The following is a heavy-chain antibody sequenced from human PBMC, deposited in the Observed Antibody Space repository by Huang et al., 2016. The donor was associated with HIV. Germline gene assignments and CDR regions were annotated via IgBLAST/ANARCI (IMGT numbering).Heavy chain of an antibody. Sequence: QVQLVESGGGVVQPGRSLRLSCAASGCPFNNHAMHWVRQAPGKGLDWVAVISNDGSNNYDADSVKGRFTISRDSSKSTRFLHMTSLRTEDTAVYYCARAKDTWDAYDIWGQGTMVIVSS. CDR2: ISNDGSNN. D-gene: IGHD5-18*01. V-gene: IGHV3-30-3*01. J-gene: IGHJ3*02. CDR3: ARAKDTWDAYDI. CDR1: GCPFNNHA.